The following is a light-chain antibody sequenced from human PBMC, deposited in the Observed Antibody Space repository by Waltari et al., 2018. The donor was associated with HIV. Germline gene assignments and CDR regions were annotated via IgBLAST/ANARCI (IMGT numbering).Light chain of an antibody. V-gene: IGLV3-10*01. J-gene: IGLJ3*02. Sequence: SYELTQPPSASVSPRQTARITCPGDVFPKTYAFCYQKKSGQAPAPVTFEDNKRPSGIPERFSGSSSGTMATLTISGAQVEDEADYYCYSADSNGNHRVFGGGTKLTVL. CDR3: YSADSNGNHRV. CDR2: EDN. CDR1: VFPKTY.